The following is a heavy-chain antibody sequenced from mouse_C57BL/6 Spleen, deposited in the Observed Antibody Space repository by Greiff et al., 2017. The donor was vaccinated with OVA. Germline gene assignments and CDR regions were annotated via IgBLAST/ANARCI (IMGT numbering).Heavy chain of an antibody. V-gene: IGHV5-17*01. CDR1: GFTFSDYG. D-gene: IGHD4-1*01. CDR2: ISSGSSTI. J-gene: IGHJ4*01. CDR3: ARTLTGTGAMDY. Sequence: DVHLVESGGGLVKPGGSLKLSCAASGFTFSDYGMHWVRQAPEKGLEWVAYISSGSSTIYYADTVKGRFTISRDNAKNTLFLQMTSLRSEDTAMYYCARTLTGTGAMDYWGQGTSVTVSS.